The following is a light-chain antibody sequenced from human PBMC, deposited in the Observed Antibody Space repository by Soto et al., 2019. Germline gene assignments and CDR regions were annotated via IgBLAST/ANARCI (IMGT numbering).Light chain of an antibody. J-gene: IGKJ5*01. Sequence: DIVMTQSPATLSVSPGERATLSCRASQSVSSNLAWYQQKPGQAPRLLIYDASNRATGIPARFSGSGSGTDFTLTISSLEPEDFAVHYCPQRSNWPITFXHGTRLKIK. CDR2: DAS. CDR3: PQRSNWPIT. V-gene: IGKV3-11*01. CDR1: QSVSSN.